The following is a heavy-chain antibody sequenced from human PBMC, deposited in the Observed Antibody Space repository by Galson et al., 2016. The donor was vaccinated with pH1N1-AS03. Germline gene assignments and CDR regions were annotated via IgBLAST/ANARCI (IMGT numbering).Heavy chain of an antibody. CDR1: GFSFSGYA. D-gene: IGHD6-13*01. J-gene: IGHJ4*02. V-gene: IGHV3-30*07. Sequence: SLRLSCAASGFSFSGYAMHWVRQAPGQGLEWVALISYDGSNKNYADSVKGRFTISRDSSKNTLYLEMNTLRLEDTAVYYCAREGAPSESSSWYSAEYWGQGALVTVSS. CDR2: ISYDGSNK. CDR3: AREGAPSESSSWYSAEY.